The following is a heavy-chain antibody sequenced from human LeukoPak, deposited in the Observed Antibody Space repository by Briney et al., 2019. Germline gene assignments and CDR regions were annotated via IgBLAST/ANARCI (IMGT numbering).Heavy chain of an antibody. V-gene: IGHV3-74*01. Sequence: QPGGSLRLSCAASGFTFSSYWMHWVRQAPGKGLEWVSRVSSEGKSTSFADSVKGRFTISRDNAKNTLYLQMSGLRAEDTAVYYCARGPEMTFYYFDSWGQGTLVTVSS. D-gene: IGHD2/OR15-2a*01. CDR1: GFTFSSYW. CDR3: ARGPEMTFYYFDS. J-gene: IGHJ4*02. CDR2: VSSEGKST.